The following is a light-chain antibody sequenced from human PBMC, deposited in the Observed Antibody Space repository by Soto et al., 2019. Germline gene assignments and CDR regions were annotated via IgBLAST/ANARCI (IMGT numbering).Light chain of an antibody. CDR3: TSYSRYRVLV. CDR2: EVS. Sequence: QSVLTQPASVSGVVGQSITISCTGTSSDIGGYKYVSWYQQHPGKAPKLIIFEVSNRPSGVSDRFSGSNSGNTASLTISGLQAEDEADYYCTSYSRYRVLVFGGGTKVTVL. J-gene: IGLJ3*02. CDR1: SSDIGGYKY. V-gene: IGLV2-14*01.